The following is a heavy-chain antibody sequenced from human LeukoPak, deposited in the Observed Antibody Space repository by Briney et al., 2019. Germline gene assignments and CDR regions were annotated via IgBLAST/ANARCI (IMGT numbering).Heavy chain of an antibody. D-gene: IGHD6-13*01. Sequence: ASVKVSCKASGYTFTSCYMHWVRQAPGQGLEWMGIINPSGGSTSYAQKFQGRVTMTRDTSTSTVYMELSSLRSEDTAVYYCARDRAAAEDYYYYYGMDVWGQGTTVTVSS. V-gene: IGHV1-46*01. CDR2: INPSGGST. J-gene: IGHJ6*02. CDR3: ARDRAAAEDYYYYYGMDV. CDR1: GYTFTSCY.